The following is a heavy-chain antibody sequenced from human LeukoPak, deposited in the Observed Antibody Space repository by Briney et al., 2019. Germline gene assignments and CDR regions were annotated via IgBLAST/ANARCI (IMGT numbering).Heavy chain of an antibody. V-gene: IGHV4-34*01. Sequence: SETLSLTCAVYGGSFSGYYWSWIRQPPGKGLEWIGEINHSGSTNYDPSLKSRVTISVDTSKNQFSLKLSSVTAADTAVYYCARRGTITMIVVAYDYWGQGTLVTVSS. CDR3: ARRGTITMIVVAYDY. CDR2: INHSGST. D-gene: IGHD3-22*01. J-gene: IGHJ4*02. CDR1: GGSFSGYY.